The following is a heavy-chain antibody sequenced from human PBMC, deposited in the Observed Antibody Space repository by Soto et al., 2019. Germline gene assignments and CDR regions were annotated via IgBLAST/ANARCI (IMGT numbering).Heavy chain of an antibody. V-gene: IGHV3-23*01. CDR1: GFTFSTYA. Sequence: PGGSLRLSCAASGFTFSTYAMNWVRQAPGKGLEWVSGISGSGASTYYADSVKGRFTVSRDNSKNTLYLQMNSLRAEDTAVFYCAKSLGMYYYDSSGYYHYDYWGQGTLVTVSS. CDR3: AKSLGMYYYDSSGYYHYDY. J-gene: IGHJ4*02. D-gene: IGHD3-22*01. CDR2: ISGSGAST.